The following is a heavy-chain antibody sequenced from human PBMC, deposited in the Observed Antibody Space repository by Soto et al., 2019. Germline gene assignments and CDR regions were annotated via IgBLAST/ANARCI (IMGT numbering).Heavy chain of an antibody. CDR2: IIPILRMA. D-gene: IGHD3-10*01. V-gene: IGHV1-69*02. J-gene: IGHJ4*02. Sequence: QVQLVQSGAEVKMPGSSVKVSCTASGGTFTSYTFSWVRQVPGQGLEWMGRIIPILRMADFAQKFQGRVTINADESTSTVYVKLSSLRSEDTAVYYCATSYGSGSAHCDYWGQGTLVTVS. CDR3: ATSYGSGSAHCDY. CDR1: GGTFTSYT.